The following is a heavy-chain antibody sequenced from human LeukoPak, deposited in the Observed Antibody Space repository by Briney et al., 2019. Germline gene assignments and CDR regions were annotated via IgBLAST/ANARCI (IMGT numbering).Heavy chain of an antibody. V-gene: IGHV3-48*03. Sequence: PGGALRLSCAASGFTFSSYEMNWVRQAPGKGLDGVSYISSSGSTIYYADSVKGRFTISRDNAKNSLYLQMNSLRAEDTAVYYCAGTRLGSYDSSGYFTRWGQGTLVTVSS. J-gene: IGHJ4*02. CDR2: ISSSGSTI. CDR3: AGTRLGSYDSSGYFTR. D-gene: IGHD3-22*01. CDR1: GFTFSSYE.